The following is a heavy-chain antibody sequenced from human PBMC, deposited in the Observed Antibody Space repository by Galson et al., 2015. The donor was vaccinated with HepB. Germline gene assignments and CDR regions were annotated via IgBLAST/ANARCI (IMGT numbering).Heavy chain of an antibody. CDR2: IKQDGSDK. J-gene: IGHJ3*02. D-gene: IGHD4-17*01. CDR1: GFTFETHY. CDR3: AREAVTTGRDDVFDI. Sequence: SLRLSCAPSGFTFETHYMSWVRQAPGKGLEWVANIKQDGSDKFYLGSVKGRFTISRDNAKNSLYLQMSSLRVEDTAVYYCAREAVTTGRDDVFDIWGQGTMVTVSS. V-gene: IGHV3-7*01.